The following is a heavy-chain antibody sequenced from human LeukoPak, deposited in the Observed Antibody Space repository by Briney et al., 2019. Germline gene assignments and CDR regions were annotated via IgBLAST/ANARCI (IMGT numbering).Heavy chain of an antibody. D-gene: IGHD6-6*01. CDR2: INQDGSEK. V-gene: IGHV3-7*01. CDR3: VRVASYAFDI. CDR1: GFTFSSYW. J-gene: IGHJ3*02. Sequence: GGSLRLSCAASGFTFSSYWMSWVRQAPGTGLEWVANINQDGSEKYYVHSVKGRFTISRDNAKKSLYLQMNSLRAEDTAVYYCVRVASYAFDIWGQGTMVTVSS.